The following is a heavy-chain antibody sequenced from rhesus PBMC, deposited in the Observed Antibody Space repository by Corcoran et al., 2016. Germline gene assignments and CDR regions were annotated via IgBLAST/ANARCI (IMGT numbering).Heavy chain of an antibody. V-gene: IGHV3S5*01. D-gene: IGHD5-24*01. CDR1: GFTFINYD. J-gene: IGHJ4*01. CDR2: ISNSVGRT. Sequence: EVQLVESGGGLVQPGGSLRLSYSASGFTFINYDTNWVRQAPGKGREWVSYISNSVGRTYSAGAGKGRLAISRENSKNTLSLQMNSLRAEDMAVYYCTKDALQWYFDWWGQGVLVTVSS. CDR3: TKDALQWYFDW.